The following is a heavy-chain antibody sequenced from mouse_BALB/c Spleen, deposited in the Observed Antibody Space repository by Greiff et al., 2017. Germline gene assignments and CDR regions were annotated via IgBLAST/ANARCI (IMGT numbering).Heavy chain of an antibody. Sequence: EVQLQQSGAELVRPGALVKLSCKASGFNIKDYYMHWVKQRPEQGLEWIGWIDPENGNTIYDPKFQGKASITADTSSNTAYLQLSSLTSEDTAVYYCASMEKLTGTMDYWGQGTSVTVSS. D-gene: IGHD4-1*01. V-gene: IGHV14-1*02. CDR1: GFNIKDYY. CDR2: IDPENGNT. CDR3: ASMEKLTGTMDY. J-gene: IGHJ4*01.